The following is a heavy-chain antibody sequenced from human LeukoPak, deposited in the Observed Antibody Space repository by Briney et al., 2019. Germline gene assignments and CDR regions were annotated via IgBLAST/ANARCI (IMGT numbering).Heavy chain of an antibody. D-gene: IGHD1-26*01. CDR2: ISSSSSYI. J-gene: IGHJ4*02. Sequence: GGSLRLSYAASGFTFSSYSMNWVRQAPGKGLEWVSSISSSSSYIYYADSVKGRFTISRDNAKNSLYLQMNSLRAEDTAVYYCASLYGGLRDFDYWGQGTLVTVSS. CDR3: ASLYGGLRDFDY. V-gene: IGHV3-21*01. CDR1: GFTFSSYS.